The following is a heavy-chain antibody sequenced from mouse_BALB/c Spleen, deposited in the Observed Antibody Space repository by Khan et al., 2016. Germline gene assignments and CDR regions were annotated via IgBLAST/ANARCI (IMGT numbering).Heavy chain of an antibody. V-gene: IGHV3-2*02. CDR3: ARGRYPAY. CDR2: ISYSGST. Sequence: EVQLQASGPGLVKPSQSLSLTCTVSGYSITSDYAWNWIRQFPGNKLEWMGYISYSGSTSYNPSLKRRISITRDTSKNQFFLQLNSVTTEDTATYYCARGRYPAYGRQGTLVTVSA. CDR1: GYSITSDYA. D-gene: IGHD2-14*01. J-gene: IGHJ3*01.